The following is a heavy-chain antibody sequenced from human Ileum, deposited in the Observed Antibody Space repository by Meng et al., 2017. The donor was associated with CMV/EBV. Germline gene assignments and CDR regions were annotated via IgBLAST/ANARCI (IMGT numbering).Heavy chain of an antibody. CDR2: TYYTGST. CDR3: ARVKYSYGWEWFDP. CDR1: GGSISSNY. V-gene: IGHV4-59*01. D-gene: IGHD5-18*01. J-gene: IGHJ5*02. Sequence: GSLRLSCTVSGGSISSNYWAWIRRPPGKALEWIGHTYYTGSTKYNPSLQSQVIISVDTSKNQFSLKLSSVTAADTAVYYCARVKYSYGWEWFDPWGQGTLVTVSS.